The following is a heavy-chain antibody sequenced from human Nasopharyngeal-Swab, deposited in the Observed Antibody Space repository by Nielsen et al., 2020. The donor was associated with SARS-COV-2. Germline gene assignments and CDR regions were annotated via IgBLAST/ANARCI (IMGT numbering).Heavy chain of an antibody. Sequence: ASEKVSCKASGYTFTSYGISWARQAPGQGLEWMGWISTYNGDTNYAQKVQGRVTMTTETSTRTAYMELRSLRSDDTAVYYCARGREDYGFWPGNPQDAFDIWGQGTMVTVSP. J-gene: IGHJ3*02. CDR2: ISTYNGDT. D-gene: IGHD3/OR15-3a*01. V-gene: IGHV1-18*01. CDR3: ARGREDYGFWPGNPQDAFDI. CDR1: GYTFTSYG.